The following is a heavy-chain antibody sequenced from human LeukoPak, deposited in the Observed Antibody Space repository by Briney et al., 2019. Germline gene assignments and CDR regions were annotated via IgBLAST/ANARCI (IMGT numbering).Heavy chain of an antibody. D-gene: IGHD2-15*01. CDR1: GFTFSSYA. V-gene: IGHV3-23*01. CDR2: ISGSGPST. J-gene: IGHJ4*02. CDR3: AKESCSGGSCYNNYYFDF. Sequence: GESLRLSCAASGFTFSSYAMSWVRQAPGKGLEWVSTISGSGPSTYYADSVKGRFTISRDNSKNTLYLQMNSLRAEDTAVYYCAKESCSGGSCYNNYYFDFWGQGTLVTVSS.